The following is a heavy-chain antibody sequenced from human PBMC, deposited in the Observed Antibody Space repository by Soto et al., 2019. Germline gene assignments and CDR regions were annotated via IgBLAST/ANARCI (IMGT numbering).Heavy chain of an antibody. D-gene: IGHD3-10*01. Sequence: QVQLQESGPGLVKPSETLSLTCTVSGGSISSYYWSWIRQPPGKGLEWIGYIYYSGSTNYNPSLKSRVTISVDTSKNQCSLKLSSVTAADTAVYYCARHSYYYGSGIPFDPWGQGTLVTVSS. J-gene: IGHJ5*02. CDR3: ARHSYYYGSGIPFDP. V-gene: IGHV4-59*08. CDR2: IYYSGST. CDR1: GGSISSYY.